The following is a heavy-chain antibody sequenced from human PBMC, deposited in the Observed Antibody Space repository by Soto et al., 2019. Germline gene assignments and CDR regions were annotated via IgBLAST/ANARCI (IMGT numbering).Heavy chain of an antibody. CDR1: GFTFSSYG. Sequence: QVQLVESGGGVVQPGRSLRLSCAASGFTFSSYGMHWVRQAPGKGLEWVAIIWYDGSKKYYADSLKGPFTISRDNSKNTRDLQMQGRRAEATAVYSCARDGPGQFLIAAAGIYGMDVWGQGSMVIVSS. V-gene: IGHV3-33*01. D-gene: IGHD6-13*01. CDR2: IWYDGSKK. J-gene: IGHJ6*02. CDR3: ARDGPGQFLIAAAGIYGMDV.